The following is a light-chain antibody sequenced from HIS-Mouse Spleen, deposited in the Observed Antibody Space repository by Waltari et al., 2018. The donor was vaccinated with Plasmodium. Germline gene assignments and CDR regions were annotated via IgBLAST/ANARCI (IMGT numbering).Light chain of an antibody. V-gene: IGLV3-1*01. CDR1: KLGDKY. J-gene: IGLJ2*01. CDR3: QAWDSSTVV. CDR2: QDS. Sequence: SYELTQPPSVSVSPGKKASLTCSGDKLGDKYACWYQQKPGQSPVLVIYQDSKRPTGIPERFSGSNSGNTATLTISGTQAMDEADYYCQAWDSSTVVFGGGTKLTVL.